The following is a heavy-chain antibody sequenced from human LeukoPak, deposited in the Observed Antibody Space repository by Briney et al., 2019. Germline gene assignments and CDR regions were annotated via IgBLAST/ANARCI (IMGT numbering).Heavy chain of an antibody. D-gene: IGHD2-21*02. Sequence: GGSLRLSCAASGFTFSSYAMSWVRQALGKGLEWVSAISGSGGSTYYADSVKGRFTISRDNSKNTLYLQMNSLRAEDTAVYYCAKSGITYCGGDCYYDFQHWGQGTLVTVSS. J-gene: IGHJ1*01. CDR3: AKSGITYCGGDCYYDFQH. CDR1: GFTFSSYA. V-gene: IGHV3-23*01. CDR2: ISGSGGST.